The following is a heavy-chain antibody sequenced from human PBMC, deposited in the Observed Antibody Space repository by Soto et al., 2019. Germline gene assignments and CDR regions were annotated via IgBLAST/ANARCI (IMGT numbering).Heavy chain of an antibody. D-gene: IGHD3-3*01. J-gene: IGHJ6*01. CDR1: GFTFSSYA. V-gene: IGHV3-30-3*01. Sequence: QVQLVESGGGVVQPGRSLRLSCAASGFTFSSYAMHWVRQAPGKGLEWVAVISYDGSNKYYADSVKGRFTISRDNSKNTLYLQMNSLRAEDTAVYYCARDVLRFLEWLYYYYGMDVW. CDR2: ISYDGSNK. CDR3: ARDVLRFLEWLYYYYGMDV.